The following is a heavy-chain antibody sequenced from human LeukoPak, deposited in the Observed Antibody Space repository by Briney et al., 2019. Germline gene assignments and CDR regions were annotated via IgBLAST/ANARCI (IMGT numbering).Heavy chain of an antibody. Sequence: SQTLSLTCTVSGGSISSGDYYWRWIRQPPGKGLEWIGYIYYSGSTNYNPSLKSRVTISVDTSKNQFSLKLSSVTAADTAVYYCATPGTYAYYYYYGMDVWGQGTTVTVSS. CDR3: ATPGTYAYYYYYGMDV. CDR1: GGSISSGDYY. J-gene: IGHJ6*02. CDR2: IYYSGST. D-gene: IGHD1-1*01. V-gene: IGHV4-30-4*01.